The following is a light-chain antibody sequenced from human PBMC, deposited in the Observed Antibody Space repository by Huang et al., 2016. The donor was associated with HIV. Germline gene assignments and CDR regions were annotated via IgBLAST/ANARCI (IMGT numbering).Light chain of an antibody. CDR3: QQYYSSPFT. J-gene: IGKJ3*01. CDR1: QTILHDTDSRNY. V-gene: IGKV4-1*01. CDR2: WAS. Sequence: DIVMTQSPDSLAVSLGEKAHNNCKASQTILHDTDSRNYLDWYRRKPGQTPKLLIHWASIRKSGVPDRFIGSGSGTDFTLTISSQQAEDVAVYYCQQYYSSPFTFGPGTNVDI.